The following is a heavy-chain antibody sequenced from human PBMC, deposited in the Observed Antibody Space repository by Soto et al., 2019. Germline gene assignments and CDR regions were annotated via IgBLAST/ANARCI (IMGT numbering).Heavy chain of an antibody. J-gene: IGHJ6*02. V-gene: IGHV4-30-4*01. CDR2: IYYTGNT. Sequence: SETLSLTCTVSGGSISSDNYYWNWIRQPPGKGLEWIGYIYYTGNTYYSPSLKSRVTLSVDTSKNQISLKLSSVTAADTAVYYCARVIRVGVFSAHYNGMDVWGQGTTVTVSS. D-gene: IGHD3-10*01. CDR1: GGSISSDNYY. CDR3: ARVIRVGVFSAHYNGMDV.